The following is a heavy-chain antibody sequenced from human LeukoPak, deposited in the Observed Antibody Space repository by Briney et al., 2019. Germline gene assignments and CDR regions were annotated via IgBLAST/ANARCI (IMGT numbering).Heavy chain of an antibody. J-gene: IGHJ6*03. V-gene: IGHV1-2*02. CDR2: VNPNSGGT. CDR3: ARAGVCSGYFRTKYYYMDV. D-gene: IGHD3-3*01. Sequence: ASVKVSCKASGYTFTGYYIHWVRQAPGQGLEWMGWVNPNSGGTNYAQKFQGRVTMTRDTSISTAYMELRRLRSDDTAVYSCARAGVCSGYFRTKYYYMDVWGKGTTVSVSS. CDR1: GYTFTGYY.